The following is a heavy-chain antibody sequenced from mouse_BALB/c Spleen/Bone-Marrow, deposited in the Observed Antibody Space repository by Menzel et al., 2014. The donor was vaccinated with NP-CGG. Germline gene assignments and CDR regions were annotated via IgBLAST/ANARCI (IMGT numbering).Heavy chain of an antibody. V-gene: IGHV2-9-2*01. CDR2: IWTGGGT. D-gene: IGHD4-1*02. J-gene: IGHJ2*01. CDR3: VRESNFGLDY. Sequence: VKLVESGPGLVTPSQHLSIPCTVSGFSLXSYDINWIRQPPGKGLEWLGVIWTGGGTNYNSAFMSRLSISKDNSKSQVFLKMNSLQTDDTAIYYCVRESNFGLDYWGQGTTLTVSS. CDR1: GFSLXSYD.